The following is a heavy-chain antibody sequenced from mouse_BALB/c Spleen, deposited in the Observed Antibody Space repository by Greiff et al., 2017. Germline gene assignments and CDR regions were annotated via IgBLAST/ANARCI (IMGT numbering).Heavy chain of an antibody. CDR2: INPGSGGT. CDR1: GYAFTNYL. CDR3: ARSGTTPYWYFDV. Sequence: QVQLQQSGAELVRPGTSVKVSCKASGYAFTNYLIEWVKQRPGQGLEWIGVINPGSGGTNYNEKFKGKATLTADKSSSTAYMQLSSLTSDDSAVYFCARSGTTPYWYFDVWGAGTTVTVSS. D-gene: IGHD1-1*01. V-gene: IGHV1-54*01. J-gene: IGHJ1*01.